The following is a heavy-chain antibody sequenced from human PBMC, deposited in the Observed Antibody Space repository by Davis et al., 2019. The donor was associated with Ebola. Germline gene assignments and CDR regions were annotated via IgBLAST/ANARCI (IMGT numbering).Heavy chain of an antibody. J-gene: IGHJ4*02. CDR1: GVSITSYH. CDR2: IYYSGNT. Sequence: PGGSLRLSCTVSGVSITSYHWSWIRQPPGKRLEWIGYIYYSGNTNYNPSLKSRVSISVDTSKNQFSLKLTSLSAADTAVYYCARDTGFGVDYWGQGTLVTVSS. CDR3: ARDTGFGVDY. D-gene: IGHD3-3*01. V-gene: IGHV4-59*01.